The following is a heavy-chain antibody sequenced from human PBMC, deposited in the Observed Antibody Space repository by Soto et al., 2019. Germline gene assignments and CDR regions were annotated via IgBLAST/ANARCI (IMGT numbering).Heavy chain of an antibody. Sequence: GSLRFSCAASGFTLSSYSMNWVRQAPGKGLEWVSAMTTTGNYIYYADSVKGRFTISRDNAKNSLYLQMNSLRAEDTAVYYCARDEEARPYFYGMDVWGQGTTVTVSS. CDR3: ARDEEARPYFYGMDV. CDR1: GFTLSSYS. D-gene: IGHD6-6*01. V-gene: IGHV3-21*06. J-gene: IGHJ6*02. CDR2: MTTTGNYI.